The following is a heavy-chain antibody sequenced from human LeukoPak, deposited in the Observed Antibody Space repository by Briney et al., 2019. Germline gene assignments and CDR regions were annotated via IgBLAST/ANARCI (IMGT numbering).Heavy chain of an antibody. V-gene: IGHV3-48*03. CDR2: ISSSGSAK. CDR1: GFIFSNYE. CDR3: AKDYGPKQLVFFDS. Sequence: GGSPRLSCAASGFIFSNYEMNWVRQAPGKGLEWISYISSSGSAKYYADSVKGRFTTSRDNAKNSLYLQMNSLRAEDTAVYYCAKDYGPKQLVFFDSWGQGTLVTVSS. D-gene: IGHD6-13*01. J-gene: IGHJ4*02.